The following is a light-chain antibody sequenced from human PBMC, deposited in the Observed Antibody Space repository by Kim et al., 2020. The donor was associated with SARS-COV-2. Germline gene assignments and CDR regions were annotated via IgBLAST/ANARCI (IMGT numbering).Light chain of an antibody. CDR3: QQSYNLPFS. CDR1: QNILTS. V-gene: IGKV1-39*01. CDR2: DAS. Sequence: ASVRARVTITCRASQNILTSLKWYQKKPGKAPTILIYDASSLEGGVPPRFRGTGSGTDFTLTIRGLQPEDSGSYHCQQSYNLPFSFGQGTKVDIK. J-gene: IGKJ2*03.